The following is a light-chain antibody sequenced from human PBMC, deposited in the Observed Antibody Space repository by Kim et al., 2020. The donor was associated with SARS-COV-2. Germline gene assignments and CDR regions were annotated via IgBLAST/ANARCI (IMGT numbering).Light chain of an antibody. Sequence: DIQMTQSPSSLSASVGDRVTITCRASQSISSYLNWYQQKPGKAPKLLIYAASSLQSGVPSRFSGSGSGTDFTLTISSLQPEDFATYYCPQSYFTPYIFGQGPKLEI. V-gene: IGKV1-39*01. CDR2: AAS. J-gene: IGKJ2*01. CDR1: QSISSY. CDR3: PQSYFTPYI.